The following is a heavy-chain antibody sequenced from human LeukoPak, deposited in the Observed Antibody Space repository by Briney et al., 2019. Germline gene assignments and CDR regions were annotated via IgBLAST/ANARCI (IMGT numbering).Heavy chain of an antibody. CDR3: ARDITMVRGVIEGIDY. CDR1: GFTFSSYG. V-gene: IGHV3-33*01. CDR2: IWYDGSDK. J-gene: IGHJ4*02. Sequence: AGGSLRLSCTASGFTFSSYGMHWVRQAPGKGLEWVAVIWYDGSDKYYGDSVKGRFTISRDNSKNTLYLQMNSLRAEDAAVYYCARDITMVRGVIEGIDYWGQGTLVNVSS. D-gene: IGHD3-10*01.